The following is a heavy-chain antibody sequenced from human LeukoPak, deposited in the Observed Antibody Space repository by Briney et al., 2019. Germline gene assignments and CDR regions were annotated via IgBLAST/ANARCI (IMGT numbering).Heavy chain of an antibody. D-gene: IGHD6-19*01. CDR1: GFTFSSYA. Sequence: GGSLRLSCAASGFTFSSYAMSWVRQAPGKGLEWVSAISGSGGSTYYADSVKGRFTISRDNSKNTLYLQMNSLGAEDTAVYYCARIPRGSGWSFLDFWGQGTLVTVAS. J-gene: IGHJ4*02. V-gene: IGHV3-23*01. CDR2: ISGSGGST. CDR3: ARIPRGSGWSFLDF.